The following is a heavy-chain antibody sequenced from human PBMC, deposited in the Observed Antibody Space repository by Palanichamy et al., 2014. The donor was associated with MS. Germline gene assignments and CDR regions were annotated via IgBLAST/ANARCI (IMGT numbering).Heavy chain of an antibody. CDR2: IYYSGST. Sequence: QVQLQESGPGLAKPSQTLSLTCTVSGGPINSGGYYWSWIRQHPGKGLELIAYIYYSGSTYYNPSLRGRVIISVDTSKNQFSLNLSSVSAADTAVYYCARMYYYDSSGYYYYFDYWGQGTLVTVSS. CDR1: GGPINSGGYY. V-gene: IGHV4-31*03. D-gene: IGHD3-22*01. CDR3: ARMYYYDSSGYYYYFDY. J-gene: IGHJ4*02.